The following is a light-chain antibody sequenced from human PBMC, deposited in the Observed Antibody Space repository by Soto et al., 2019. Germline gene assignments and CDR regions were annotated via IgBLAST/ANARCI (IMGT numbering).Light chain of an antibody. CDR3: AAWDDSLNGPV. J-gene: IGLJ2*01. CDR1: SSNIGSNT. CDR2: SNY. Sequence: QAVVTQPPSASGTPGQRVTISCSGSSSNIGSNTVNWYQQLPRTAPKLLIYSNYQRPSGVPDRFSGSRSGTSASLAISGLQXXDXAXXXCAAWDDSLNGPVFGGGTKLTVL. V-gene: IGLV1-44*01.